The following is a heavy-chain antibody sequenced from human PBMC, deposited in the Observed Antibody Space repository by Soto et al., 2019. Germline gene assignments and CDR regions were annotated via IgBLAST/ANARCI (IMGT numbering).Heavy chain of an antibody. D-gene: IGHD5-12*01. Sequence: SETLSLTCAVYGGSFSGYYWSWIRQPPGKGLEWIGEINHSGSTNYNPSLKSRVTISVDTSKNQFSLKLSSVTAADTAVYYCARGDGGGYSGYGHALSYYYYMDVWGKGTTVTVSS. CDR2: INHSGST. V-gene: IGHV4-34*01. CDR3: ARGDGGGYSGYGHALSYYYYMDV. CDR1: GGSFSGYY. J-gene: IGHJ6*03.